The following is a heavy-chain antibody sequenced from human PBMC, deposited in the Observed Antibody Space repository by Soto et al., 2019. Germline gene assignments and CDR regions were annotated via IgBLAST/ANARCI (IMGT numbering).Heavy chain of an antibody. CDR3: ARDFTASSSWYPTGFDP. D-gene: IGHD6-13*01. V-gene: IGHV3-33*01. Sequence: GGSLRLSCAASGFTFSSYGMHWVRQAPGKGLEWVAVIWYDGSNKYYADSVKGRFTISRDNSKNTLYLQMNSLRAEDTAVYYCARDFTASSSWYPTGFDPWGQGTLVTVSS. CDR2: IWYDGSNK. J-gene: IGHJ5*02. CDR1: GFTFSSYG.